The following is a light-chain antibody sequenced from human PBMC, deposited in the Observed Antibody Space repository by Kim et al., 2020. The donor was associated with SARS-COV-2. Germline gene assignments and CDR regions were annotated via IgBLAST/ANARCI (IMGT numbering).Light chain of an antibody. CDR2: DNN. J-gene: IGLJ2*01. CDR3: ATWDSSLSAVV. V-gene: IGLV1-51*01. CDR1: SSNIGNNY. Sequence: GPRVAISCSGSSSNIGNNYVSWYQQLPGSAPKLFIYDNNERPSGIPDRFSGSTSGTSATLGITGLHTGDEGVYYCATWDSSLSAVVFGGGTKVTVL.